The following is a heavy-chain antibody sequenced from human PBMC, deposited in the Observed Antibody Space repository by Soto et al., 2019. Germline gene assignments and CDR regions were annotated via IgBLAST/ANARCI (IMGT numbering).Heavy chain of an antibody. CDR3: ARGRDIVVVVAAILSAFDI. CDR1: GGSFSGYY. Sequence: PSETLSLTCAVYGGSFSGYYWSWIRQPPGKGLEWIGEINHSGSTNYNPSLKSRVTISVDTSKNQFSLKLSSVTAADTAVYYCARGRDIVVVVAAILSAFDIWGQGTMVT. V-gene: IGHV4-34*01. D-gene: IGHD2-15*01. CDR2: INHSGST. J-gene: IGHJ3*02.